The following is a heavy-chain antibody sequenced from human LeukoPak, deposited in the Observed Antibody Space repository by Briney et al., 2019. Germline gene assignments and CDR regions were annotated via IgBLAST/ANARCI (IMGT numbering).Heavy chain of an antibody. J-gene: IGHJ6*04. D-gene: IGHD3-22*01. CDR1: GYSFTSYW. CDR3: ARHADYYDSSGYGYYGMDV. Sequence: GESLKISCKGSGYSFTSYWIGWVRQMPGKGLEWMGIIYPGDSDTRYSPSFQGQVTISADKSISTAYLQWSSLKASDTAMYYCARHADYYDSSGYGYYGMDVWGKGTTVTVSS. V-gene: IGHV5-51*01. CDR2: IYPGDSDT.